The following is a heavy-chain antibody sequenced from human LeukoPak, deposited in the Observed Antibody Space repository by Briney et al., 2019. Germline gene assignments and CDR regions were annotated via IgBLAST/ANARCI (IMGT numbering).Heavy chain of an antibody. Sequence: GRSLRLSCAASGFTFSSYAMHWVRQAPGKGLEWVAVISYDGSNKYYADSVKGRFTISRDNSKNTLYLQMNSLGAEDTAVYYCAKLIWFGESEALDYWGQGTLVTVSS. D-gene: IGHD3-10*01. CDR3: AKLIWFGESEALDY. CDR2: ISYDGSNK. J-gene: IGHJ4*02. V-gene: IGHV3-30-3*02. CDR1: GFTFSSYA.